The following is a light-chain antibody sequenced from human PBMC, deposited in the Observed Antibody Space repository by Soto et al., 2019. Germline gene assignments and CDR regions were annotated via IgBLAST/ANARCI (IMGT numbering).Light chain of an antibody. J-gene: IGLJ1*01. Sequence: SYELTQPPSVSVAPGKTARITCGGNNIGSKSVHWYQQKPGQAPVLVIYYDSDRPSGIPERVSGSNSGNTATLTLSRVEAGDEADYYCQVWDSSSDNYVFGTGTKLTVL. V-gene: IGLV3-21*04. CDR1: NIGSKS. CDR3: QVWDSSSDNYV. CDR2: YDS.